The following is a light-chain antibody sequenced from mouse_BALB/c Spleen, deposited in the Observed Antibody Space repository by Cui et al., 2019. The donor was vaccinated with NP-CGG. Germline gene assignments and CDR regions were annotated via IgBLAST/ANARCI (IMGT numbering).Light chain of an antibody. CDR3: ALWYSNHWV. CDR1: TGAVTTNNY. Sequence: QAVVTQESALTTSPGETVTRTCRSSTGAVTTNNYANWVQEKPDHLFTGLIGGTNNRAPGVPARFSGFLIGDKAALTITGAQTEDEAIYFCALWYSNHWVFGGGTKLTVL. J-gene: IGLJ1*01. CDR2: GTN. V-gene: IGLV1*01.